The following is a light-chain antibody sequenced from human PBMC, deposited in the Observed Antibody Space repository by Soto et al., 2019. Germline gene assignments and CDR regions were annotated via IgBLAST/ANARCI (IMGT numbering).Light chain of an antibody. J-gene: IGLJ2*01. CDR3: SSHTSITTLGVV. Sequence: QSALTQPASVSGSPGQSITISCIGTSSDVGGYNSVSWYQQHPAKAPKLMIYDVSNRPSGISNRFSGSKSGNTASLTISGLQAEDEADYYCSSHTSITTLGVVFGGGTKL. V-gene: IGLV2-14*01. CDR2: DVS. CDR1: SSDVGGYNS.